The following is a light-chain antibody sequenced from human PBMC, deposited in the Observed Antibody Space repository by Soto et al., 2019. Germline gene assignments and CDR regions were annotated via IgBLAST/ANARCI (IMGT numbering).Light chain of an antibody. CDR1: QSVSNSY. CDR3: QQYGISPT. Sequence: EIVLTQSPGTLSLSPGETATLSCRSSQSVSNSYLAWYQQKPGQAPRLLIYDVSSRATGIPDRFSGSGSGTDFTLTISRLESEDFAAYYCQQYGISPTFGQGTKVEIK. J-gene: IGKJ1*01. V-gene: IGKV3-20*01. CDR2: DVS.